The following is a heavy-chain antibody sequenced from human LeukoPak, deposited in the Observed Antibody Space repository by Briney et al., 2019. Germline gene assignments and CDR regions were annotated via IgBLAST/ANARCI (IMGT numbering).Heavy chain of an antibody. CDR2: INHSGGT. CDR3: ARATRGVTPPRRRYAFDI. Sequence: SETLSLTCAVYGGSFSGYYWSWIRQPPGKGLEWIGEINHSGGTNYNPSLKSRVTISVDTSKNQFSLKLSSVTAADTAVYYCARATRGVTPPRRRYAFDIWGQGTMVTVSS. CDR1: GGSFSGYY. V-gene: IGHV4-34*01. J-gene: IGHJ3*02. D-gene: IGHD3-10*01.